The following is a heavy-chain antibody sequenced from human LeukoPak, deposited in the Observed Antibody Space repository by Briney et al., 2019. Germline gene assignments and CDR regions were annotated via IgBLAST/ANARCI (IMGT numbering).Heavy chain of an antibody. Sequence: GESLKISCKGSGYSFTSYWIGWVRQMPGKGLEWMGIIYPGGSDTRYSPSFRGQVTISADKSISTAYLQWSSLKASDTAMYYCARVSSSWYGGTLPTFDYWGQGTLVTVSS. J-gene: IGHJ4*02. D-gene: IGHD6-13*01. V-gene: IGHV5-51*01. CDR2: IYPGGSDT. CDR3: ARVSSSWYGGTLPTFDY. CDR1: GYSFTSYW.